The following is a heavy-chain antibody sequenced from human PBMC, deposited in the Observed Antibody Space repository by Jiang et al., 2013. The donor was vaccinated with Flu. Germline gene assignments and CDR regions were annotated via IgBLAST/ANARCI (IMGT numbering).Heavy chain of an antibody. CDR3: ARRSRDGYNSPMDY. J-gene: IGHJ4*02. CDR1: GFSFTSCA. D-gene: IGHD5-24*01. Sequence: VQLVESGGGLVQPGESLILSCAASGFSFTSCAMNWVRQAPGKGLEWISGFADGDNKYYADSVKGRFTISRDISKNTLYLQMTSLTAEDTAIYYCARRSRDGYNSPMDYWGQGALVTVSS. V-gene: IGHV3-23*04. CDR2: FADGDNK.